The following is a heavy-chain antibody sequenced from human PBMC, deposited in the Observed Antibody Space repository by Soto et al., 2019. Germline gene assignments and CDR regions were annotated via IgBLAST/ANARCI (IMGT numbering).Heavy chain of an antibody. J-gene: IGHJ3*02. CDR3: ARVSGARGPFDT. D-gene: IGHD3-10*01. CDR2: INPSGGST. Sequence: QVQLVQSGTEVKRPGASVKVSCKASGYVFTSYYMHWVRQAPGQGLEWMGVINPSGGSTAYAQKFQGRVTMTRDTSTSTVYMELSSLRSVDTAVYYCARVSGARGPFDTWGQGTMVTVSS. CDR1: GYVFTSYY. V-gene: IGHV1-46*01.